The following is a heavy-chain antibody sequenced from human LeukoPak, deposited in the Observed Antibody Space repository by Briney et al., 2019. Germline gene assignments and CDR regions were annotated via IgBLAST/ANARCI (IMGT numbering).Heavy chain of an antibody. J-gene: IGHJ4*02. CDR3: ARHSTTWTPFDY. CDR1: GGSISSYY. D-gene: IGHD2/OR15-2a*01. CDR2: IYYSGST. V-gene: IGHV4-59*08. Sequence: SETLSLTCTVSGGSISSYYWSWIRQPPGKGLEWIGYIYYSGSTNYNPPLKSRVTISVDTSKNQFSLKLCSVTAADTAVYYCARHSTTWTPFDYWGQGTLVTVSS.